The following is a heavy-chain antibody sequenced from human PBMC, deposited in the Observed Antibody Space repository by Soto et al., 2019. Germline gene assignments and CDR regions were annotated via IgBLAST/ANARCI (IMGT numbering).Heavy chain of an antibody. J-gene: IGHJ5*02. CDR3: AREIVTAGGNNYFDP. V-gene: IGHV4-4*02. Sequence: QVQLQESGPRLVKPSGSLSLTCGVSGGTVASSHWWSWVRQSPGGGLEWIGNVYHTGDTNLNPSLQSRVTISSDKSNNQFSLGLNSLTAADTAVYFCAREIVTAGGNNYFDPWGPGTLVTVSS. CDR1: GGTVASSHW. D-gene: IGHD2-21*02. CDR2: VYHTGDT.